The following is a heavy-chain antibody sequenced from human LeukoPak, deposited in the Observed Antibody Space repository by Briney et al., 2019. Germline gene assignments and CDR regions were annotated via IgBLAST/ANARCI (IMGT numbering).Heavy chain of an antibody. CDR2: ISDDGVKK. D-gene: IGHD3-3*01. CDR1: GFIFNNYA. CDR3: ARVLPHYDFWSTIDC. Sequence: GGSLRLSCVASGFIFNNYAIHWVRQAPGKGLEWVAVISDDGVKKLYADSVRGRFILSRDNSKNTVDVQMNSLRPEDTAVYYCARVLPHYDFWSTIDCWGQGTLVTVSS. J-gene: IGHJ4*02. V-gene: IGHV3-30-3*01.